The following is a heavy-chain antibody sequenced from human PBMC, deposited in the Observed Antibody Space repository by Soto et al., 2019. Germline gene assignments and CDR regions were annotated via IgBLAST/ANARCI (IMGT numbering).Heavy chain of an antibody. V-gene: IGHV3-23*01. CDR2: ISGSGGST. CDR1: GFTFSSYA. CDR3: ARSFYSGYEWGRVADAFDI. J-gene: IGHJ3*02. D-gene: IGHD5-12*01. Sequence: PGGSLRLSCAASGFTFSSYAMSWVRQAPGKGLEWVSAISGSGGSTYYADSVKGRFTISRDNSKNTLYLQMNSLRAEDTAVYYCARSFYSGYEWGRVADAFDIWGQGTMVTVSS.